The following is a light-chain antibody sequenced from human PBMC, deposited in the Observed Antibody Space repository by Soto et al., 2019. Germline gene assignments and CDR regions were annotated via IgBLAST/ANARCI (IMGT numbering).Light chain of an antibody. Sequence: QSVLTQPAFVSGSPGQSITISCTGTSRDVGGYNYVSWYQHPPGKAPKLMISEVSNRPSGVSNRFSGSKSGNTASLTISGLQAEDEADYYCSSYTSTSTRVFGTGTKLTVL. CDR2: EVS. J-gene: IGLJ1*01. V-gene: IGLV2-14*01. CDR3: SSYTSTSTRV. CDR1: SRDVGGYNY.